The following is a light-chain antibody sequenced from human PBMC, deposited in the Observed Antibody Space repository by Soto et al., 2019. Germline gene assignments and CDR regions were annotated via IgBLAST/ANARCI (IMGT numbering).Light chain of an antibody. Sequence: QSALTQPASVSGSPGQSITISCTGTSSDVGGYNYVSWYQQHPGKAPKLTIYDVSTRPSGVSNRFSGSKSGNTASLTISGLQAEDEADYYCSSYTSSSTLVVFGGGTKLTVL. CDR3: SSYTSSSTLVV. V-gene: IGLV2-14*01. CDR2: DVS. J-gene: IGLJ2*01. CDR1: SSDVGGYNY.